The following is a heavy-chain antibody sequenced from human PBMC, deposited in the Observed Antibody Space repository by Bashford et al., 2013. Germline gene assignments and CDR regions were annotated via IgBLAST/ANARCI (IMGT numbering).Heavy chain of an antibody. D-gene: IGHD6-6*01. Sequence: GSLRLSCAASGFTFSKAWMTWVRQSPGKGLEWVGLIKSKSDGGSTYYADSVKGRFTISRDNSKNTVYLQMNSLRDEDMALYYCAKVGDRGYSSSSNQLDCWGQGTLVTVSS. CDR3: AKVGDRGYSSSSNQLDC. CDR2: IKSKSDGGST. J-gene: IGHJ4*02. V-gene: IGHV3-15*01. CDR1: GFTFSKAW.